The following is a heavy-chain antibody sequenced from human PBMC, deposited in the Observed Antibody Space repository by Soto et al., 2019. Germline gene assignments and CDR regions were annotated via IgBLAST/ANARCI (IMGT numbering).Heavy chain of an antibody. D-gene: IGHD6-13*01. V-gene: IGHV4-39*01. CDR1: GFSISSSRYY. J-gene: IGHJ6*03. CDR2: IYYSGST. CDR3: ARHGGYSSSWVAIYYYMDV. Sequence: SETLSLTCTVSGFSISSSRYYWGWIRQPPGKGLEGIGSIYYSGSTYYNPSLKSRVTISVDTSKNQFSLKRSSVTAADTAVYYCARHGGYSSSWVAIYYYMDVWGKGTTVTVSS.